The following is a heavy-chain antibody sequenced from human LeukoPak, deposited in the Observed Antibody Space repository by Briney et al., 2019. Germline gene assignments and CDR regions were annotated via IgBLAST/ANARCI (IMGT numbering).Heavy chain of an antibody. Sequence: SETLSLTCTVSAGSISSGSYYWSWIRQPAGKGLEWIGRIYTSGGTNYNPSLKSRVTISVDTSKNQFSLKLSSVTAADTAVYYCARYSSSWYVDYWGQGTLVTVSS. J-gene: IGHJ4*02. V-gene: IGHV4-61*02. CDR1: AGSISSGSYY. D-gene: IGHD6-13*01. CDR3: ARYSSSWYVDY. CDR2: IYTSGGT.